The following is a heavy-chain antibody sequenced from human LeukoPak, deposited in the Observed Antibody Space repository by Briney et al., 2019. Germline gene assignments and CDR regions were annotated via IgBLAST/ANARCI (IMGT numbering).Heavy chain of an antibody. CDR2: ISGSGGST. D-gene: IGHD2-15*01. V-gene: IGHV3-23*01. CDR1: GFTFSSYA. J-gene: IGHJ5*02. CDR3: AKTPQYCSGGSCYWFDP. Sequence: GGSLRLSCAASGFTFSSYAMSWVRQAPGKGLEWVSAISGSGGSTYYADSVKGRFTISRDNSKNTLYLQMNSLRAEDTAVYYCAKTPQYCSGGSCYWFDPWGQGTLVTVSS.